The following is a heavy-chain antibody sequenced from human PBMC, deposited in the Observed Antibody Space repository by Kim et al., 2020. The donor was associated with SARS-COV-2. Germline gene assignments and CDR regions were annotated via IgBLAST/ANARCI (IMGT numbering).Heavy chain of an antibody. D-gene: IGHD4-17*01. J-gene: IGHJ4*02. V-gene: IGHV4-38-2*02. CDR2: IYHSGST. CDR3: ARGEDYGDLTRAPFDY. Sequence: SETLSLTCTVSGYSISSGYYWGWIRQPPGKGLEWIGSIYHSGSTYYNPSLKSRVTISVDTSKNQFSLKLSSVTAADTAVYYCARGEDYGDLTRAPFDYWGQGTLVTVSS. CDR1: GYSISSGYY.